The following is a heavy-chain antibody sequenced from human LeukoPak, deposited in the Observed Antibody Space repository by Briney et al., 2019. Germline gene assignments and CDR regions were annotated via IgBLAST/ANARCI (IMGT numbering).Heavy chain of an antibody. CDR1: GFTFSSYA. CDR2: ISGSGGST. D-gene: IGHD3-3*01. CDR3: ARKSFWSGYNWFDP. V-gene: IGHV3-23*01. Sequence: HTGGSLRLSCAASGFTFSSYAMSWVRQAPGKGLEWVSAISGSGGSTYYADSVKGRFTISRDNSKNTLYLQMNSLRAEDTAVYYCARKSFWSGYNWFDPWGQGTLVTVSS. J-gene: IGHJ5*02.